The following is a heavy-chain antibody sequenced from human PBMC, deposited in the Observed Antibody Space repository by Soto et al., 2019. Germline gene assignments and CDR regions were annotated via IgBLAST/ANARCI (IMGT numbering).Heavy chain of an antibody. D-gene: IGHD6-13*01. J-gene: IGHJ6*02. Sequence: GEGRQWVSGLVGSGSGIQYAASVKGRFTISRDNSKSTLYLQMGSLRVEDTAVYFCARRQISPPTRGAAAARGGMDVWGQGTMVTV. CDR2: LVGSGSGI. CDR3: ARRQISPPTRGAAAARGGMDV. V-gene: IGHV3-23*01.